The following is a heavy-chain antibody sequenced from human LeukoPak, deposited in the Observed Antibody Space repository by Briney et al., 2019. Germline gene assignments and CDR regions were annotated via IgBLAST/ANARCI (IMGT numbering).Heavy chain of an antibody. Sequence: GGSLRLSCAASGFTLSSYWMSWVRQAPGKGLEWVANIKQDGSEKYYVDSVKGRFTISRDNGKNSLCLQMDSLRADDTAVYYCARTSGTGWSHWGQGTLVTVSS. CDR1: GFTLSSYW. D-gene: IGHD6-19*01. CDR3: ARTSGTGWSH. V-gene: IGHV3-7*01. J-gene: IGHJ4*02. CDR2: IKQDGSEK.